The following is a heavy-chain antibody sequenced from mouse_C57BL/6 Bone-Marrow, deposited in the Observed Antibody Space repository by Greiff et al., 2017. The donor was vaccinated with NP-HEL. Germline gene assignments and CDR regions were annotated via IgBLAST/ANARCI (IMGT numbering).Heavy chain of an antibody. CDR3: ERVSTMVKWFAY. J-gene: IGHJ3*01. CDR2: IDPSDSYT. Sequence: VQLQQPGAELVRPGTSVKLSCKASGYTFTSYWMHWVKQRPGQGLEWIGVIDPSDSYTNYNQKFKGKVTLSVDTSSSTTYMQLSSLTSEDSAVYSCERVSTMVKWFAYWGQGTLVTVSA. V-gene: IGHV1-59*01. D-gene: IGHD2-2*01. CDR1: GYTFTSYW.